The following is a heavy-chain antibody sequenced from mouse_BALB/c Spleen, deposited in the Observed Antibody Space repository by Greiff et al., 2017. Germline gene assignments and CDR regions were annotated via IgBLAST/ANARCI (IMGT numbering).Heavy chain of an antibody. D-gene: IGHD2-4*01. Sequence: QVQLQQPGAELVMPGASVKMSCKASGYTFTDYWMHWVKQSHAKSLEWIGVISTYYGDASYNQKFKGKATMTVDKSSSTAYMELARLTSEDSAIYYCARKGAYDYDGGYYAMDYWGQGTSVTVSS. CDR2: ISTYYGDA. V-gene: IGHV1S137*01. CDR1: GYTFTDYW. J-gene: IGHJ4*01. CDR3: ARKGAYDYDGGYYAMDY.